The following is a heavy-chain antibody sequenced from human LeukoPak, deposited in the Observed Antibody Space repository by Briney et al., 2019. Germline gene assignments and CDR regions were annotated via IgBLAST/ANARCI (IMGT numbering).Heavy chain of an antibody. CDR1: GGSFSVYY. CDR2: INHSGST. D-gene: IGHD6-13*01. V-gene: IGHV4-34*01. J-gene: IGHJ4*02. CDR3: ARGLYSSSSHYFDY. Sequence: SETLSLTCAVYGGSFSVYYCSWIRQPPGKGLEWIGEINHSGSTNYNPSLKSRVTISVDTSKNQFSLKLSSVTAADTAVYYCARGLYSSSSHYFDYWGQGTLVTVSS.